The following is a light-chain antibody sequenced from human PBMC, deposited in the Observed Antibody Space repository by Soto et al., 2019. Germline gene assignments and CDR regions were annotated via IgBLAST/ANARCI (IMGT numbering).Light chain of an antibody. J-gene: IGKJ3*01. V-gene: IGKV3-20*01. CDR2: GAS. Sequence: EIVLTQSPGTLSLSPGERATLSCRASQSVSSSYLAWYQQKPGQAPRLLIYGASSRATGIPDRFSGSGSGTDFTLTISRLETEDFAVYYCQQDGSSPPFTFGPRTKVDIQ. CDR3: QQDGSSPPFT. CDR1: QSVSSSY.